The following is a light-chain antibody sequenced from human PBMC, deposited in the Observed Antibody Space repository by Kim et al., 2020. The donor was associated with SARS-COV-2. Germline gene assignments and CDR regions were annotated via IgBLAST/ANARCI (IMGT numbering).Light chain of an antibody. Sequence: PGKTARITCGGNNIGSKSVHWYQQKPGQAPVLVVYDDSDRPPGIPERFSGSNSGNTATLTISRVEAGDEADYYCQVWDSSSDHPVVFGGGTQLTVL. CDR1: NIGSKS. CDR2: DDS. V-gene: IGLV3-21*03. CDR3: QVWDSSSDHPVV. J-gene: IGLJ2*01.